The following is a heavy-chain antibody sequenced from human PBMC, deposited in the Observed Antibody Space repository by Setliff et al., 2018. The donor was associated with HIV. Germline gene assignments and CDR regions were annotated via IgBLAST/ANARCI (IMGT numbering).Heavy chain of an antibody. V-gene: IGHV4-59*01. CDR3: ARLLPVATGHYYMDV. CDR1: GGSISGYY. J-gene: IGHJ6*03. Sequence: SETLSLTCTVSGGSISGYYWTWIRQPPFKGLEWIGYIHYRGNTDYNPSLKSRVTMSVDTSKNQFSLKLSSVTAADTAVYYCARLLPVATGHYYMDVWGKGTTVTVSS. D-gene: IGHD2-8*02. CDR2: IHYRGNT.